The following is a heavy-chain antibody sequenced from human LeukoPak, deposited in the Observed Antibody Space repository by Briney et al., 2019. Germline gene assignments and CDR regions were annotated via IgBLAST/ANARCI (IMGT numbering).Heavy chain of an antibody. Sequence: GGSLRLSCAASGFTFSSYGMHWVRQAPGKGLEWVAVIWYDGSNKYYADSVKGRFTISRDNSKNTLYLQMNSLRAEDTAAYYCAKDPQLWFFYFDYWLQGTLVTVSS. CDR1: GFTFSSYG. J-gene: IGHJ4*02. V-gene: IGHV3-33*06. CDR2: IWYDGSNK. D-gene: IGHD5-18*01. CDR3: AKDPQLWFFYFDY.